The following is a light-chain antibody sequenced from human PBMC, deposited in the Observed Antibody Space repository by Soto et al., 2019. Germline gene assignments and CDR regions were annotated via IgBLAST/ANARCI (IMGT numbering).Light chain of an antibody. CDR3: HQRSNWPPDT. J-gene: IGKJ5*01. Sequence: EIVLTQSPDTLSLSPWEGASLSCRASQSVHTFLAWYLQKPGQAPRLLIYGASTRATGVPARFSGSESGTDFTLTISSLEPEDFAVYYCHQRSNWPPDTFGQGTRLEIK. CDR2: GAS. V-gene: IGKV3-11*01. CDR1: QSVHTF.